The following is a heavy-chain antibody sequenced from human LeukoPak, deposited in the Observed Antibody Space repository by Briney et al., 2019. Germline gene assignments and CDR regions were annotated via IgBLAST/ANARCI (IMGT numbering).Heavy chain of an antibody. CDR2: INHSGNT. V-gene: IGHV4-34*01. J-gene: IGHJ4*02. CDR3: ARDGYGSGWYAHFDY. Sequence: SETLSLTCAVYRESFSGYYWSWIRQPPGKGLEWIGEINHSGNTNYNPSLKSRVTISVDTSKNQFSLKLSSVTAADTAVYYCARDGYGSGWYAHFDYWGQGTLVTVSS. CDR1: RESFSGYY. D-gene: IGHD6-19*01.